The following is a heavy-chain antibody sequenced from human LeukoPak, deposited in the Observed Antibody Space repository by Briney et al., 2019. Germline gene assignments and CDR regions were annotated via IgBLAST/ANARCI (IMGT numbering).Heavy chain of an antibody. CDR3: ARQWLVSPLFDY. D-gene: IGHD6-19*01. V-gene: IGHV4-34*01. CDR2: INHSGST. Sequence: SETLSLTCALYGGSLSGYYWSWIRQPPGKGLEWIGEINHSGSTNYNPSLKSRVTISVDTSKNQLSLKLSSMTAADTAVYYCARQWLVSPLFDYWGQGTLVTVSS. J-gene: IGHJ4*02. CDR1: GGSLSGYY.